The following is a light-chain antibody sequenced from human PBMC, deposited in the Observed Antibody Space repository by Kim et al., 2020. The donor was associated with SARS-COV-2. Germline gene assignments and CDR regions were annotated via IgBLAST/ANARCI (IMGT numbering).Light chain of an antibody. J-gene: IGLJ1*01. CDR1: AFPEQH. V-gene: IGLV3-25*03. CDR3: QSADSSGTYV. Sequence: VSPEHTARIACSGDAFPEQHASGYQQKSGQAPGLVIYKDSERPSGIPERFSGSSSGTTVTLTISGVQAEDDADYYCQSADSSGTYVFGSGTKVTVL. CDR2: KDS.